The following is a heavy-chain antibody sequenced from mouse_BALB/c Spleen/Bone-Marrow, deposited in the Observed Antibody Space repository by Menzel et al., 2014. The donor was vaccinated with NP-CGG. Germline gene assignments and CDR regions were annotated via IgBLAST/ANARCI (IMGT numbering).Heavy chain of an antibody. CDR1: GIDFSRYW. V-gene: IGHV4-1*02. CDR2: VNPDSRTI. J-gene: IGHJ2*01. Sequence: GIDFSRYWMSWVRQAPGKGLEWIGEVNPDSRTINYTPSLKDKFIISRDNAKNTLYLRLNKVRSEDTALYYCARPDYYGYLNYWGQGTTLTVSS. CDR3: ARPDYYGYLNY. D-gene: IGHD1-1*01.